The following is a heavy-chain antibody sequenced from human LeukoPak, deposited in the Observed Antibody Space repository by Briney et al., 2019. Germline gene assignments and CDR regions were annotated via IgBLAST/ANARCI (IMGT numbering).Heavy chain of an antibody. CDR2: ISWNSGSI. J-gene: IGHJ4*02. Sequence: GGSLRLSCAASGFTFDDYAMHWVRQAPGKGLEWVSGISWNSGSIGYADSVKGRFTISRDNAKNSLYLQMNSLRAEDMALYYCAADSTYGSDYWGQGTLVTVSS. CDR3: AADSTYGSDY. D-gene: IGHD2-21*02. V-gene: IGHV3-9*03. CDR1: GFTFDDYA.